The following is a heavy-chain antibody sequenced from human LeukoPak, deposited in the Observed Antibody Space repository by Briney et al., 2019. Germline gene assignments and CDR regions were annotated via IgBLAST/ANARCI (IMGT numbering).Heavy chain of an antibody. D-gene: IGHD3-10*01. CDR2: ISFDGSNT. Sequence: PGGSLRLSCAASGFTFSSYGMHWVRQAPGKGLEWVSIISFDGSNTYYGDSVRGRFTISGDNSKNTVDLQMDSLRVEDTAVYYCARDLNARKDGLHFGADCWGQGSLVTVSS. CDR1: GFTFSSYG. CDR3: ARDLNARKDGLHFGADC. V-gene: IGHV3-33*01. J-gene: IGHJ4*02.